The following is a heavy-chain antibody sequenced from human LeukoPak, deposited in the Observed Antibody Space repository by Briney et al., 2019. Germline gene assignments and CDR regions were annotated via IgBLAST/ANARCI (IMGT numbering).Heavy chain of an antibody. Sequence: PGGSLRLSCAASGFSFSNYAMYWARQAPGKGPEWVAFTTYDGSDKYYADSVKGRFTISRDNSKNTLYLQMNSLRAEDTAVYYCAKDRANAWSSDYWGQGTLVTVSS. V-gene: IGHV3-30*02. J-gene: IGHJ4*02. CDR1: GFSFSNYA. CDR2: TTYDGSDK. D-gene: IGHD3-10*01. CDR3: AKDRANAWSSDY.